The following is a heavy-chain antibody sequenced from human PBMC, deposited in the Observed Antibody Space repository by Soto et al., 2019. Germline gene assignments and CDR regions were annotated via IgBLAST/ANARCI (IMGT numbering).Heavy chain of an antibody. CDR2: ISGSGGST. Sequence: EVQLLESGGGLVQPGGSLRLSRAASGFTFSSYAMNWVRQAPGKGLEWVSVISGSGGSTYYADSVQGRFTISRDNSKNTLYLQMNSLRAEDTAVYYCARRSSGWYFDYWGQGTLVTVSS. D-gene: IGHD6-19*01. CDR3: ARRSSGWYFDY. J-gene: IGHJ4*02. CDR1: GFTFSSYA. V-gene: IGHV3-23*01.